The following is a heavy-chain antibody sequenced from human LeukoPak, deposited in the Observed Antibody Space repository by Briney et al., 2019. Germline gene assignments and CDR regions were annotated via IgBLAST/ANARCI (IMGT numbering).Heavy chain of an antibody. V-gene: IGHV4-61*08. D-gene: IGHD4-11*01. CDR2: IYYSGST. J-gene: IGHJ3*02. CDR1: GGSISSGGYY. CDR3: ARETTVTLPSHAFDI. Sequence: SETLSLTCTVSGGSISSGGYYWSWIRQHPGKGLEWIGYIYYSGSTNYNPSLKSRVTISVDTSKNQFSLKLSSVTAADTAVYYCARETTVTLPSHAFDIWGQGTMVTVSS.